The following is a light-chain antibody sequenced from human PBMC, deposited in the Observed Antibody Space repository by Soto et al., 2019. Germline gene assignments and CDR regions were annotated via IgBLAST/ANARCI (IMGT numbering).Light chain of an antibody. J-gene: IGKJ1*01. Sequence: EVVLTQSPATLSFSPGEGATLSCRASQSIGNYLAWYQQKPGQAPRLLIYATSNRATGIPARFSGGGSGTDFTLTISSLEPEDFAAYYCQQRSNLPGTFGQGTKVDIK. V-gene: IGKV3-11*01. CDR2: ATS. CDR3: QQRSNLPGT. CDR1: QSIGNY.